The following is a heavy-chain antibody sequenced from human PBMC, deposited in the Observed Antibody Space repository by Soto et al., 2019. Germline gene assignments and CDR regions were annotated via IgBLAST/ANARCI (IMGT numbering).Heavy chain of an antibody. D-gene: IGHD1-20*01. CDR2: IYYSGST. Sequence: PSETLSLTCTVSGGSISSYYWSWIRQPPGKGLEWIGYIYYSGSTNYNPSLKSRVTISVDTSKNQFSLKLSSVTAADTAVYYCAVDGVPRTSFRYYYFRFWGRGTLVTVSS. CDR1: GGSISSYY. V-gene: IGHV4-59*01. CDR3: AVDGVPRTSFRYYYFRF. J-gene: IGHJ4*02.